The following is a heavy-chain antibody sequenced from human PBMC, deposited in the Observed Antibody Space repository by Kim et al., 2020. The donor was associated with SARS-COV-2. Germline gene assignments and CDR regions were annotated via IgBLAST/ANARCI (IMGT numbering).Heavy chain of an antibody. Sequence: GGSLRLSCAASGLTFSSFSMNWVRQAPGKGLEWVSSISSSSSYIYYADSVKGRFTISRDNAKNSLYLQMNSLRAEDTAVYYCAREGGGSYHFDYWGQGTLVTVSS. CDR3: AREGGGSYHFDY. J-gene: IGHJ4*02. D-gene: IGHD1-26*01. CDR1: GLTFSSFS. V-gene: IGHV3-21*01. CDR2: ISSSSSYI.